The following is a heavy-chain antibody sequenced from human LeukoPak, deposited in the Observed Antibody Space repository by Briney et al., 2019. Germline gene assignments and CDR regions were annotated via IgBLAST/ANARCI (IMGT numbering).Heavy chain of an antibody. CDR3: ARLRRGGAAAAYYYMDV. Sequence: GESLKISCKGSGYSFTSYWIGWVRQMPGKGLEWMGIIYPGDSDTRYSPSFQGQVTISADKSISTAYLQWSSLQASDTAMYYCARLRRGGAAAAYYYMDVWGKGTTVTVSS. CDR1: GYSFTSYW. V-gene: IGHV5-51*01. J-gene: IGHJ6*03. D-gene: IGHD6-13*01. CDR2: IYPGDSDT.